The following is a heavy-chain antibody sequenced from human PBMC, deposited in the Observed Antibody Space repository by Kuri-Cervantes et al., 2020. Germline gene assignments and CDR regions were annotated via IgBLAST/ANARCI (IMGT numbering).Heavy chain of an antibody. Sequence: GGSLRLSCAASGFTFSSYSMNWVRQAPGKGLEWVSAIRGSGGSTYYADSVKGRFTISRDNCKNALYLQMNSLRAEDTAVYYCAKVVDFDFWGQGTLVTVSS. CDR1: GFTFSSYS. CDR2: IRGSGGST. D-gene: IGHD2-15*01. J-gene: IGHJ4*02. CDR3: AKVVDFDF. V-gene: IGHV3-23*01.